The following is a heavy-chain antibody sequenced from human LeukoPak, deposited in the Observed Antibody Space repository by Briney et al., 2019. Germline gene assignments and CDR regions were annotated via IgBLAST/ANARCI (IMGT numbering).Heavy chain of an antibody. Sequence: PGGSLRLSCAASGFTFSSYEMNWVRQAPGKGLEWVSYISSSGSTIYYADSVKGRFTISRDNSKNTLYLQMNSLRAEDTAVYYCAKGDDSSGSDYWGQGTLVTVSS. CDR1: GFTFSSYE. J-gene: IGHJ4*02. CDR2: ISSSGSTI. D-gene: IGHD3-22*01. CDR3: AKGDDSSGSDY. V-gene: IGHV3-48*03.